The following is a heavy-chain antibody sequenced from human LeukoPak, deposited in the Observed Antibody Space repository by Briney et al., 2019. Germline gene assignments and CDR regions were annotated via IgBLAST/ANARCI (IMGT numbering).Heavy chain of an antibody. CDR2: VDPEDGET. J-gene: IGHJ5*02. CDR1: GYTFTDYY. D-gene: IGHD3-10*01. CDR3: ATGLPGGP. Sequence: ASVKVSCKASGYTFTDYYMHWVQQAPGKGLEWMGRVDPEDGETIYAEKFQGRVTITADTSTDTAYMELSSLRSEDTAVHYCATGLPGGPWCQGTLVTVSS. V-gene: IGHV1-69-2*01.